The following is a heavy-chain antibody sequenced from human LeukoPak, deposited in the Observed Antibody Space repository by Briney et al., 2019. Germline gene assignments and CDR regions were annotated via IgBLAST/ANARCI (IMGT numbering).Heavy chain of an antibody. J-gene: IGHJ4*02. Sequence: PGGSLRLSCAASGFTFSSYCMLWVRQAPGKGLVWVSYINSDGGSTTYADSVKGRFTISRDNAKNTLYLQMSSLSAEDTALYYCARAEGGSSWYYFDYWGQGTLVTVSS. D-gene: IGHD6-13*01. CDR2: INSDGGST. CDR3: ARAEGGSSWYYFDY. V-gene: IGHV3-74*01. CDR1: GFTFSSYC.